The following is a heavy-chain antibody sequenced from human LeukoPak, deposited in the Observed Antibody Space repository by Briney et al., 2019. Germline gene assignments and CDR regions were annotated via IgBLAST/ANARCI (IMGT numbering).Heavy chain of an antibody. CDR2: IYYSGST. CDR3: ASGVSFEEFKGWFDP. D-gene: IGHD3-10*01. CDR1: GGSISSGGYY. Sequence: SQTLSLTCTVSGGSISSGGYYWSWIRQHPGKGLEWIGYIYYSGSTYYNPSLKSRVTISVDTSKNQFSLKLSSVTAADTAVYYCASGVSFEEFKGWFDPWGQGTLVTVSS. V-gene: IGHV4-31*03. J-gene: IGHJ5*02.